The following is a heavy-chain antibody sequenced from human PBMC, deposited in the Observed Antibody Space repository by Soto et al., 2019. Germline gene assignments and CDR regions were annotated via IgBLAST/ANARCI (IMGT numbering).Heavy chain of an antibody. J-gene: IGHJ4*02. CDR1: GFTFSGSA. D-gene: IGHD1-26*01. CDR3: TRLYSGSSDDY. V-gene: IGHV3-73*02. Sequence: EVQLVESGGGLVQPGGSLKLSCAASGFTFSGSAMHWVRQASGKGLEWVGRIRSKANSYATAYAASVKGRFTISRDDSKNTAYLQMNSLKTEDTAVYYCTRLYSGSSDDYWGQGTLVTVSS. CDR2: IRSKANSYAT.